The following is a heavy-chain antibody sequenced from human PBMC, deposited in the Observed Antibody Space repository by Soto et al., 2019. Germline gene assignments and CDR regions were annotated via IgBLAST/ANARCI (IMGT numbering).Heavy chain of an antibody. CDR1: GRSFSGYY. CDR3: ARFYYYYYGMDV. Sequence: SETLSLTCAVYGRSFSGYYWSWIRQPPGKGLEWIGEINHSGSTNYNPSLKSRVTISVDTSKSQFSLKLSSVTAADTAVYYCARFYYYYYGMDVWGQGTTVTVSS. CDR2: INHSGST. J-gene: IGHJ6*02. V-gene: IGHV4-34*01.